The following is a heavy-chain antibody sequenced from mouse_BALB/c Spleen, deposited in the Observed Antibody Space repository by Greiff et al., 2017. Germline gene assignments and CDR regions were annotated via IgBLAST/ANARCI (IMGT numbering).Heavy chain of an antibody. J-gene: IGHJ4*01. D-gene: IGHD1-1*01. CDR2: ISDGGSYT. Sequence: EVQLVESGGGLVKPGGSLKLSCAASGFTFSDYYMYWVRQTPEKRLEWVATISDGGSYTYYPDTVTGRFTISRDNAKNTLYLEMSSLRSEDTAMYYCARQYYYGSSSYAMDYWGQGTSVTVSS. V-gene: IGHV5-4*02. CDR1: GFTFSDYY. CDR3: ARQYYYGSSSYAMDY.